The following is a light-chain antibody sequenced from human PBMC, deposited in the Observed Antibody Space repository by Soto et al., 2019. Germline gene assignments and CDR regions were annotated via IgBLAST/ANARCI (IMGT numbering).Light chain of an antibody. CDR1: SSDVGGYNY. J-gene: IGLJ1*01. CDR2: EVN. V-gene: IGLV2-8*01. CDR3: SSYAGINNLWV. Sequence: QSALTQPPSASGSPGQSVTISCTGTSSDVGGYNYVSWYQQHPGKAPKLMIFEVNKRPSGVPDRFSGSKSGNTASLTVSGLQAEDEADYYCSSYAGINNLWVFGTGTKVTVL.